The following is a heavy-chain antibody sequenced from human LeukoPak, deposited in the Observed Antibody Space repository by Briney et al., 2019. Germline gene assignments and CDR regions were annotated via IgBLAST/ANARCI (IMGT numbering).Heavy chain of an antibody. J-gene: IGHJ4*02. V-gene: IGHV3-23*01. D-gene: IGHD3-10*01. CDR2: ISGSGDNT. Sequence: HPGGSLRLSCAASGFTFSSYAMSWVRQAPGKGLEWVSGISGSGDNTYYADSVKGRFTISRDNSKNTLYVQMNSLRAEDTAVYYCAKDTYYGSGSPYWGQGTLVTVSS. CDR3: AKDTYYGSGSPY. CDR1: GFTFSSYA.